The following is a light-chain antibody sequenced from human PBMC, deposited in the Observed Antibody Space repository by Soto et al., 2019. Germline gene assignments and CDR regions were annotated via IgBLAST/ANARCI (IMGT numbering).Light chain of an antibody. CDR1: QSVSSY. J-gene: IGKJ1*01. V-gene: IGKV3-11*01. Sequence: EIVLTHSPATLSLSPCEGAALSCRASQSVSSYLAWYQQKPGQAPRLLIYDASNRATGIPARFSGSGSGTDFTLTISSLEPEDFAVYYCQQRSNWPRTFGQGTKV. CDR3: QQRSNWPRT. CDR2: DAS.